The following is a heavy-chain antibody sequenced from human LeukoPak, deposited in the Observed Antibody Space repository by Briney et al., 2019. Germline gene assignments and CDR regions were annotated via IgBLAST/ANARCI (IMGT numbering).Heavy chain of an antibody. CDR2: IWQNGSGI. Sequence: ETLSLTCAVSGGSISSNNWWSWVRQAPGKGLEWVANIWQNGSGITYVDSVEGRFTISRDNAHNSLYLEMNSLRVEDTAVYYCADPGVGYWGQGTLVTVSA. CDR1: GGSISSNNW. V-gene: IGHV3-7*01. J-gene: IGHJ4*02. CDR3: ADPGVGY. D-gene: IGHD2-8*01.